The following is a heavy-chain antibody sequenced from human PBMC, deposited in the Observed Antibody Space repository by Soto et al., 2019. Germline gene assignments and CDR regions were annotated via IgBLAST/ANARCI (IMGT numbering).Heavy chain of an antibody. CDR3: ASSMKRGSIAAAGTTAYTPFDY. V-gene: IGHV1-69*02. CDR1: GGTFSSYT. Sequence: SVKVSCKASGGTFSSYTISWVRQAPGQGLEWMGRIIPILGIANYAQKFQGRVTITADKSTSTAYMELSSLRSEDTAVYYCASSMKRGSIAAAGTTAYTPFDYWGQGTLVTVPQ. J-gene: IGHJ4*02. CDR2: IIPILGIA. D-gene: IGHD6-13*01.